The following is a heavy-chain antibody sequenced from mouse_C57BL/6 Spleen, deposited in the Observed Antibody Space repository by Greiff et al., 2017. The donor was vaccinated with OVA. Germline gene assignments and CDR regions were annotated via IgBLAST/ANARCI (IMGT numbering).Heavy chain of an antibody. D-gene: IGHD1-1*01. CDR3: ARDYYGSSYEDYYAMDY. CDR2: INPNNGGT. CDR1: GYTFTDYY. Sequence: VQLQQSGPELVKPGASVKISCKASGYTFTDYYMNWVKQSHGKSLEWIGDINPNNGGTSYNQKFKGKATLTVDKSSSTAYMELRSLTSEDSAVYYCARDYYGSSYEDYYAMDYWGQGTSVTVSS. J-gene: IGHJ4*01. V-gene: IGHV1-26*01.